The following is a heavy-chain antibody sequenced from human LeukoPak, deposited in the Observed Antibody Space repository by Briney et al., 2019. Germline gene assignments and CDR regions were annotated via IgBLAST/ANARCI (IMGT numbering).Heavy chain of an antibody. CDR1: GFTFSTYG. V-gene: IGHV3-30*02. Sequence: GGSLRLSCAASGFTFSTYGMHWVRQAPGKGLEWVAFIRYDGGNKYYVDSVKGRFTISRDNSKNSLYLQMNSLRAEDTAVYYCARDVGRWDYWGQGTLVTVSS. J-gene: IGHJ4*02. CDR3: ARDVGRWDY. D-gene: IGHD3-10*01. CDR2: IRYDGGNK.